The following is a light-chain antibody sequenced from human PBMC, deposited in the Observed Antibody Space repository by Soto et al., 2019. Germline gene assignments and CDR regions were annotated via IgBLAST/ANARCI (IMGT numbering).Light chain of an antibody. V-gene: IGKV3-15*01. CDR2: DAS. CDR3: QQYDDWLRLT. Sequence: EIVMTQSQATLSVSPVERATISCRASQTIGSNLAWYQQTPGQPPRLLIYDASTRATDIPARFTGSGSGTEFTLTISSLQSEDFAVYFCQQYDDWLRLTCGGGNKGDIK. CDR1: QTIGSN. J-gene: IGKJ4*01.